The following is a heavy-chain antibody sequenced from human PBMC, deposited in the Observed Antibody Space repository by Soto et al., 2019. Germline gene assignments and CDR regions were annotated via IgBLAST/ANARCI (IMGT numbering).Heavy chain of an antibody. Sequence: ASVKVSCKASGYTFTSYGISWVRQAPGQGLEWMGWISAYNGNTNYAQKLQGRVTMTTDTSTSTAYMELRSLRSDDTAVYYCARIGSYDILTGYYGNWFDPWGQGTLVTVS. J-gene: IGHJ5*02. CDR1: GYTFTSYG. V-gene: IGHV1-18*01. D-gene: IGHD3-9*01. CDR2: ISAYNGNT. CDR3: ARIGSYDILTGYYGNWFDP.